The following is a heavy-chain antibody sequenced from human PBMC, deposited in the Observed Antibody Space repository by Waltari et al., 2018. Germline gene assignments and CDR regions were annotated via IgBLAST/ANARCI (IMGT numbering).Heavy chain of an antibody. CDR3: ARGSSSSFDS. D-gene: IGHD6-13*01. CDR2: TYYRSKWSN. Sequence: VQLQQSGPGLVKPSQTLSLTCAVSGDSVSVNSAAAWNWIRQSPSRGLEWLGRTYYRSKWSNEDAVSVRSRITINPDTSKNQFSLHLNSVTPEDTAVYYCARGSSSSFDSWGQGILVTVSS. J-gene: IGHJ4*02. CDR1: GDSVSVNSAAA. V-gene: IGHV6-1*01.